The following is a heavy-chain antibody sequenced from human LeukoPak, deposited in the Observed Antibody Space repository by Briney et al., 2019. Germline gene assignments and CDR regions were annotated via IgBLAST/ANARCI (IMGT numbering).Heavy chain of an antibody. CDR3: ARDKEIRRAFIIQPEAQPQNNCSDT. V-gene: IGHV1-69*04. D-gene: IGHD3-10*01. CDR1: GGTFSSYA. CDR2: IIPVVGIA. Sequence: SLKVSCKASGGTFSSYAISWVRHSPGQGLEWLARIIPVVGIAHYAQKVRGRVTISADKSTSTGYMEMRSLRAEDTAVYYCARDKEIRRAFIIQPEAQPQNNCSDTSGQRTL. J-gene: IGHJ5*01.